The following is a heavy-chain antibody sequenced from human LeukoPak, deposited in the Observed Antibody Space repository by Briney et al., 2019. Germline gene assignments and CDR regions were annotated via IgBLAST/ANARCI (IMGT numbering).Heavy chain of an antibody. V-gene: IGHV3-7*01. CDR2: IKQDGSEK. CDR3: AREGSGYYYRKYYFDY. CDR1: GFTFSSYW. J-gene: IGHJ4*02. Sequence: GGSLRLSCAASGFTFSSYWMSWVRQAPGKGLEWVANIKQDGSEKYYVDSVKGRFTISRGNAKNSLYLQMNSLRAEDTAVYYCAREGSGYYYRKYYFDYWGQGTLVTVSS. D-gene: IGHD3-22*01.